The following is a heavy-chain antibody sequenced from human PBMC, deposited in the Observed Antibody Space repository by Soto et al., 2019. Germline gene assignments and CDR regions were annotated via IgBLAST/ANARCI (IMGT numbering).Heavy chain of an antibody. Sequence: SETLSLTCAVYGGSFSGYYWSWIRQPPGKGLEWIGEINHSGSTNYNPSLKSRVTISVDTSKNQFSLKLSSVTAADTAVYYCARVGYDFWSGYYSRVWFDPWGQGTLVTVSS. D-gene: IGHD3-3*01. CDR1: GGSFSGYY. CDR3: ARVGYDFWSGYYSRVWFDP. V-gene: IGHV4-34*01. J-gene: IGHJ5*02. CDR2: INHSGST.